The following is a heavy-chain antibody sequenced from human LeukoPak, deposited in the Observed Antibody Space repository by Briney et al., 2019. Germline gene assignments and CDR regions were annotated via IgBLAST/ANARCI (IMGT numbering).Heavy chain of an antibody. CDR1: GYTFTSYG. D-gene: IGHD2/OR15-2a*01. CDR2: IIPIFGTA. CDR3: ARGSSIPPFSTGGRIYYYYYMDV. V-gene: IGHV1-69*13. J-gene: IGHJ6*03. Sequence: ASVKVSCKASGYTFTSYGISWVRQAPGQGLEWMGGIIPIFGTANYAQKFQGRVTITADESTSTAYMELSSLRSEDTAVYYCARGSSIPPFSTGGRIYYYYYMDVWGKGTTVTISS.